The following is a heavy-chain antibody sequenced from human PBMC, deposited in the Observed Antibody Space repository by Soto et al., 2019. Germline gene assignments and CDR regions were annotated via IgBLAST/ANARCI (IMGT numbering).Heavy chain of an antibody. D-gene: IGHD4-17*01. Sequence: QVQLVQSGAEVKKPGASVKVSCKASGYTFTGFYMHWVRQAPGQGLEWMGWINPNSGDTEYAQNFQGWVTRTRDTSISTAYMELMRRKSDDTAVYYCASGGSAVTREFDYWGQETLVSVSS. CDR3: ASGGSAVTREFDY. V-gene: IGHV1-2*04. CDR2: INPNSGDT. J-gene: IGHJ4*02. CDR1: GYTFTGFY.